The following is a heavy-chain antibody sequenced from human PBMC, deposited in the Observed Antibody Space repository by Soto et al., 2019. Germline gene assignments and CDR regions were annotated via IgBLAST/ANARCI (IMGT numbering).Heavy chain of an antibody. CDR3: ARLDILTGYYIDY. CDR2: IYYSGST. Sequence: LSLTCTVSGGSISSSSYYWGWIRQPPGKGLEWIGSIYYSGSTYYNPSLKSRVTISVDTSKNQFSLKLSSVTAADTAVYYCARLDILTGYYIDYWGQGTLVTVSS. CDR1: GGSISSSSYY. V-gene: IGHV4-39*01. J-gene: IGHJ4*02. D-gene: IGHD3-9*01.